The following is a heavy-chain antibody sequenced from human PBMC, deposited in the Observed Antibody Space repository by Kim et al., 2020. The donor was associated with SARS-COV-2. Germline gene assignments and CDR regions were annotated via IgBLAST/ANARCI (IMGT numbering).Heavy chain of an antibody. V-gene: IGHV1-18*01. J-gene: IGHJ5*02. Sequence: NYAQKLQGRVTMTTDTSTSTAYMELRSLRSDDTAVYYCARGVDTVTTSYPWGQGTLVTVSS. D-gene: IGHD4-17*01. CDR3: ARGVDTVTTSYP.